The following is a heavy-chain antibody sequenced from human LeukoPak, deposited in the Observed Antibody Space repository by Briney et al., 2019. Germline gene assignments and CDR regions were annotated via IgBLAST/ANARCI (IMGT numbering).Heavy chain of an antibody. Sequence: GASVNVSCKVSGYTFTSYDMNWVRQATGQGLEWMGWMNPNSGNTGYAQKFQGRVTITRNTSMSTAYMELSSLRSEDTAVYYCARADVVVVVPAASYYFYYMDIWGKGTPCSVSS. CDR2: MNPNSGNT. CDR3: ARADVVVVVPAASYYFYYMDI. V-gene: IGHV1-8*03. CDR1: GYTFTSYD. J-gene: IGHJ6*03. D-gene: IGHD2-2*01.